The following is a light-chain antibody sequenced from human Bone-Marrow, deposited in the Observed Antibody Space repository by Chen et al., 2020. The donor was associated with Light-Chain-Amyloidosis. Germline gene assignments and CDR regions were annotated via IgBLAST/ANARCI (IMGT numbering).Light chain of an antibody. CDR2: RNN. J-gene: IGLJ3*02. CDR1: SSNIGSNY. CDR3: AAWDDSLSGWV. Sequence: QSVLTQPPSASGTPGQRVTISCSGSSSNIGSNYVYWYQQLPETAPKLLIYRNNQRPSGVPDRFSGSKSGTSASLASSGLRSEDEADYYCAAWDDSLSGWVFGGGTKLTVL. V-gene: IGLV1-47*01.